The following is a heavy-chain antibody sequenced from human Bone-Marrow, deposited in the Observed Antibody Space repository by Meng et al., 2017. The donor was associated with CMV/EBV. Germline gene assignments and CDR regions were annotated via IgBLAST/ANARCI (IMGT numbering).Heavy chain of an antibody. V-gene: IGHV3-53*01. CDR2: IYSGGST. J-gene: IGHJ4*02. CDR1: GFTFSRYT. D-gene: IGHD5-24*01. Sequence: GGSLRLSCTASGFTFSRYTMNWVRQAPGKGLEWVSLIYSGGSTHYADSVQGRFTISRDNSKNTLYLQMNSLRAEDTAVYYCARMRDDYCDYWGQGTLVTVSS. CDR3: ARMRDDYCDY.